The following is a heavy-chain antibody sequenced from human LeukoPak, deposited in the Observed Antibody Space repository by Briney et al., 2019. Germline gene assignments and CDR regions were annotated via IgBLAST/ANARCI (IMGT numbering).Heavy chain of an antibody. CDR2: FDPEDGET. D-gene: IGHD3-22*01. CDR1: GYTLTELS. J-gene: IGHJ3*02. CDR3: ARLPYYDSDI. V-gene: IGHV1-24*01. Sequence: ASVKVSCKVSGYTLTELSMHWVRQAPGKGLEWMGGFDPEDGETIYAQKFQGRVTMTRDTSTSTVYMELSSLRSEDTAVYYCARLPYYDSDIWGQGTMVTVSS.